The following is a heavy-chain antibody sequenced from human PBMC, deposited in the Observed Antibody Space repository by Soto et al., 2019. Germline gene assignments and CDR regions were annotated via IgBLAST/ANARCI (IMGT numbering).Heavy chain of an antibody. J-gene: IGHJ4*02. CDR2: IYHSGST. Sequence: QVQLQESGPGLVKPSGTLSLTCAVSGGSISSSNWWSWVRQPPGKGLEWIGEIYHSGSTNYNPSLKNRVTISVENSKNHFSLKLSSVTAADTSVYYCARVGVYGSGSYYSGWGQGTLVTVSS. CDR3: ARVGVYGSGSYYSG. V-gene: IGHV4-4*02. D-gene: IGHD3-10*01. CDR1: GGSISSSNW.